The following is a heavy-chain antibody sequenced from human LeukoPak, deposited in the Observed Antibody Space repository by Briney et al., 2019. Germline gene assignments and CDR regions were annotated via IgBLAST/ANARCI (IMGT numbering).Heavy chain of an antibody. J-gene: IGHJ4*02. CDR3: APTAEAYTSWWKV. CDR1: GYKFTDDY. D-gene: IGHD3-16*01. Sequence: VSVKVSCKASGYKFTDDYMRWVRQAPGQGLEFMGWINPDSGFTNYAQKFKGRVTMTRDTSISTAYLEVRSLTSDDTAVYYCAPTAEAYTSWWKVWGQGTLVTVSS. V-gene: IGHV1-2*02. CDR2: INPDSGFT.